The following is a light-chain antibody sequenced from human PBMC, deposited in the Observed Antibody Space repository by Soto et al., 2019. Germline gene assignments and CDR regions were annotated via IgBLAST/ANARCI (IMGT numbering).Light chain of an antibody. V-gene: IGLV2-23*02. CDR2: EVS. Sequence: QSVLAQPASVSGSPRQSITISCTGTSSDVGSYNLVSWYQQHPGKAPKLMIYEVSKRPSGVSNRFSGSKSGNTASLTISGLQAEDEADYFCCSYAGTVAYVFGTGTKVTVL. J-gene: IGLJ1*01. CDR3: CSYAGTVAYV. CDR1: SSDVGSYNL.